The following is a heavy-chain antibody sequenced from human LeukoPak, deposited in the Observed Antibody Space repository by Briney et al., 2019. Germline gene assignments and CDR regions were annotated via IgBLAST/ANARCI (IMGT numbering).Heavy chain of an antibody. D-gene: IGHD7-27*01. V-gene: IGHV3-23*01. Sequence: GGSLRLSCAASGFTFSSYAMSWVRQAPGKGLEWVSAISGSGGSTYYADSVKGRFTISRDNSKNTVYLQVNGLRVEDTAIYYCARDYVWGSSESDYWGQGTLVTVSS. J-gene: IGHJ4*02. CDR3: ARDYVWGSSESDY. CDR2: ISGSGGST. CDR1: GFTFSSYA.